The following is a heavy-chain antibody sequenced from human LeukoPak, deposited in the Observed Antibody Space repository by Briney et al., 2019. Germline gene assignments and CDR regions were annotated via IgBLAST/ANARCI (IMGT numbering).Heavy chain of an antibody. Sequence: PSETLSLTCAVYGGSFSGYYWSWIRQPPGKGLEWIGEINHSGSTNYNPSFKSRVTISVDTSKNQFSLKLSSVTAADTAVYYCARGRYSSSLTFDYWGQGTLVTVSS. D-gene: IGHD6-6*01. J-gene: IGHJ4*02. V-gene: IGHV4-34*01. CDR1: GGSFSGYY. CDR3: ARGRYSSSLTFDY. CDR2: INHSGST.